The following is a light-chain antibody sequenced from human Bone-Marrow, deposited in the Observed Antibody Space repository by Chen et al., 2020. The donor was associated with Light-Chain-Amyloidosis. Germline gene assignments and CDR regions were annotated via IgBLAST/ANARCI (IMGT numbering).Light chain of an antibody. V-gene: IGKV3-20*01. Sequence: IVLTQSPGTLSLSPGERATLSCRASQSITNSLAWYQQKPGQAPRLLIYGVSSRATGIPVRFSGSGSGTDFTLTINRLEPEDFAVYYCQRYGVFGGGTKVEIK. J-gene: IGKJ4*01. CDR1: QSITNS. CDR2: GVS. CDR3: QRYGV.